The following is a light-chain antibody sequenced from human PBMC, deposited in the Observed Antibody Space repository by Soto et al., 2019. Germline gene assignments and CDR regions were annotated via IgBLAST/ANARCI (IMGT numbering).Light chain of an antibody. CDR2: DVS. CDR3: CAYANPNPPYV. J-gene: IGLJ1*01. Sequence: QSALTQPRSVSGSPGQSVTVSCTGTSSDIGASNYVSWYQQHPGKAPKVIISDVSKRPSGVPDRFSGSKSGNTASLTISQLQPDDEADYYCCAYANPNPPYVFGTGTKVTVL. V-gene: IGLV2-11*01. CDR1: SSDIGASNY.